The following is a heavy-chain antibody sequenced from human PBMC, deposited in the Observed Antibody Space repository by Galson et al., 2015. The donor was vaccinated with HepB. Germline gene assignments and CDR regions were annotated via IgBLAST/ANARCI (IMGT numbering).Heavy chain of an antibody. J-gene: IGHJ4*02. CDR2: MNPNSGNT. CDR3: ARDRDSSGWYKFDY. Sequence: SVKVSCKASGYTFTSYDINWVRQATGQGLEWMGWMNPNSGNTGYAQKFQGRVTMTRNTSISTAYMELRSLRSDDTAVYYCARDRDSSGWYKFDYWGQGTLVTVSS. V-gene: IGHV1-8*01. CDR1: GYTFTSYD. D-gene: IGHD6-19*01.